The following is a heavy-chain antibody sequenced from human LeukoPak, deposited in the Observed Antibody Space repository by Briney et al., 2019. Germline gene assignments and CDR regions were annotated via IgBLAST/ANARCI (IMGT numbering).Heavy chain of an antibody. CDR2: INSDGSST. J-gene: IGHJ5*02. D-gene: IGHD5-24*01. V-gene: IGHV3-74*01. CDR3: AGDRLQGHNWFDP. Sequence: PGGPLRLSCAASGFTFSSYWMHWVRQAPGKGLVWVSRINSDGSSTSYADSVKGRFTISRDNAKNTLYLQMSSLRAEDTAVYYCAGDRLQGHNWFDPWGQGTLVTVSS. CDR1: GFTFSSYW.